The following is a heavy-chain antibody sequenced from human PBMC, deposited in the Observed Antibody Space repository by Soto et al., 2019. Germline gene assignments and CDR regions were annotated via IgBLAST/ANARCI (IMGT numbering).Heavy chain of an antibody. V-gene: IGHV4-34*01. CDR2: INHSGSA. Sequence: QVQLQQSGAGLLKPSETLSLTCDVYGGSFSGYIWTWIRQTPGKGLQWIGQINHSGSANYNPSLKRRVTISVPTSKSQFSLELSSVTAADTAVYYCARGLISGSHYSGGWYYFDSWGQGTQVTVSS. CDR1: GGSFSGYI. CDR3: ARGLISGSHYSGGWYYFDS. J-gene: IGHJ4*02. D-gene: IGHD1-26*01.